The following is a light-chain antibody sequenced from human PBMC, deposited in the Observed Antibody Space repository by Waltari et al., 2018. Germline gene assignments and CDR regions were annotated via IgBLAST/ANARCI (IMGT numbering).Light chain of an antibody. CDR2: DVS. CDR1: QSISSW. CDR3: HQYNSYPWT. Sequence: DIQMAQSPSTLSASVGPRVTIPCRASQSISSWLAWYQQKPGKAPKLLIYDVSSLESGVPSRFSGSGSGTEFTLTISSLQPDDFATYYCHQYNSYPWTFGQGTKVEIK. J-gene: IGKJ1*01. V-gene: IGKV1-5*01.